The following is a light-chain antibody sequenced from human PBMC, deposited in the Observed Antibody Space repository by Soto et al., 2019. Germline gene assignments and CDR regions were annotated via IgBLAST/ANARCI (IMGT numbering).Light chain of an antibody. CDR2: LGS. V-gene: IGKV2-28*01. CDR1: QSLLHSNGYNY. CDR3: MQALQIPPT. Sequence: DIVMTQSPLSLPVTPGEPASMSCRSSQSLLHSNGYNYFDWYLQKPGQSPQLLICLGSNRASGVTDRFSGSGSGTDFTLRISRVEAEDVGVYYCMQALQIPPTFGQGTRLEIK. J-gene: IGKJ5*01.